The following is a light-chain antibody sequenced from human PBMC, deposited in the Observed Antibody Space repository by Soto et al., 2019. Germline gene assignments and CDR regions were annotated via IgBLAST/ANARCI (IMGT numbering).Light chain of an antibody. Sequence: EIVLTQSPATLSLSPGERATLCGRASQSISSWLAWYQQKPGKAPKLLTHGASTRATGIPARFSGVGSGTEFTLTISSLQSEDFAVYYCQQYNKWPQTFGQGTRREIK. V-gene: IGKV3-15*01. CDR1: QSISSW. J-gene: IGKJ5*01. CDR2: GAS. CDR3: QQYNKWPQT.